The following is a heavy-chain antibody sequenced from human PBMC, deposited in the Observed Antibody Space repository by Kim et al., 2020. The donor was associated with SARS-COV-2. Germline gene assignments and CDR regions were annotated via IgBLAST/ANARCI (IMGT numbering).Heavy chain of an antibody. D-gene: IGHD1-26*01. CDR1: GFTFSDSD. Sequence: GALRLSCAASGFTFSDSDMHWVRQASGKGLEWVGRIRNKPNSYATAYAASVNGRFTISRDDSKNMAYLQMNSLKTEDTAVYYCIRQTGSDTWGQGTMVT. J-gene: IGHJ3*02. CDR2: IRNKPNSYAT. V-gene: IGHV3-73*01. CDR3: IRQTGSDT.